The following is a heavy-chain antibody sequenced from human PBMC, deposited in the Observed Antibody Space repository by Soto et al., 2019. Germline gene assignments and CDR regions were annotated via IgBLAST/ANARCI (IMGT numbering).Heavy chain of an antibody. CDR3: AREGPVPGNYGMDV. D-gene: IGHD6-19*01. V-gene: IGHV1-69*06. CDR2: IIPIFATP. Sequence: QVQLLQSGAEVKKPVSSVKVSCKASGGTFSTYAISWVRQAPGQGLEWMGGIIPIFATPSYAQKFQGRVTITADKSTSPAYMELSSLRSEDTAVYYCAREGPVPGNYGMDVWGQGTTVTVSS. J-gene: IGHJ6*02. CDR1: GGTFSTYA.